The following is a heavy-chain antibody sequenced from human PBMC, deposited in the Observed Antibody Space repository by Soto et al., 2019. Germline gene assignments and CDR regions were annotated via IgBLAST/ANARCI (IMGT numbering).Heavy chain of an antibody. J-gene: IGHJ6*02. CDR2: IYPGDSDT. CDR1: GYSFTSYG. D-gene: IGHD6-19*01. V-gene: IGHV5-51*01. CDR3: ARHGHRAVAGMGVEAPSYYGMHX. Sequence: GECLKISCKGSGYSFTSYGIGWVRQMPGKGLECMGIIYPGDSDTRYSPSFQGQVTISAYKSIITAYLQWSSLKASDTAMYYCARHGHRAVAGMGVEAPSYYGMHXWGQATTVTVS.